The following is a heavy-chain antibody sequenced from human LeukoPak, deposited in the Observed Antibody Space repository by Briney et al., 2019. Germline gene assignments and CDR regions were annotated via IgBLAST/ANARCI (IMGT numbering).Heavy chain of an antibody. V-gene: IGHV1-46*01. CDR1: GYTFSRYY. CDR3: ARGHFQDY. J-gene: IGHJ4*02. Sequence: AASVKVSCKASGYTFSRYYMHWVRQAPGQGLEWMGIINPSGGSASTAQRFQGRVTMTMTRDTSTSTVYMELSSLRSEDTAVYYCARGHFQDYWGQGTLVTVSS. D-gene: IGHD3-3*02. CDR2: INPSGGSA.